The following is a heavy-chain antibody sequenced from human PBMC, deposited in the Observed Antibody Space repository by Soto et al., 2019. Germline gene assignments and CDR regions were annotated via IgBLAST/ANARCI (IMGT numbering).Heavy chain of an antibody. D-gene: IGHD2-2*01. CDR1: GFTFSNAW. CDR2: IKSKTDGGTT. J-gene: IGHJ4*02. Sequence: EVQLVESGGGLVKPGGSLRLSCAASGFTFSNAWMNWVRQAPGKGLEWVGRIKSKTDGGTTDYAAPVKGRFTISRDDSKNTLYLQMNSLKTEDTAVYYCTTAPAIVLGYCRSTSCYANDYWGQGTLVTVSS. V-gene: IGHV3-15*07. CDR3: TTAPAIVLGYCRSTSCYANDY.